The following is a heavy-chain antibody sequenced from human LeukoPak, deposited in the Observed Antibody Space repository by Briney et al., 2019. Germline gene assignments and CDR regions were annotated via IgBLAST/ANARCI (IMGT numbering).Heavy chain of an antibody. Sequence: PGGSLRLSCAASGFTFSSYAMHWVRQAPGKGLEWVAVISYDGSNKYYADSVKGRFTISRDNSKNTLYLQMNSLRAEDTAVYYCARDSITMIAGAYFDYWGQGTLVTVSS. V-gene: IGHV3-30-3*01. CDR1: GFTFSSYA. CDR3: ARDSITMIAGAYFDY. D-gene: IGHD3-22*01. CDR2: ISYDGSNK. J-gene: IGHJ4*02.